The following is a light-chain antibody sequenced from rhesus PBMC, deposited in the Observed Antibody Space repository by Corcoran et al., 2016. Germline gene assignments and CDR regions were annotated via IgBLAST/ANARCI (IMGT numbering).Light chain of an antibody. Sequence: DIVMTQTPLSLPVTPGEPASISCRSSQSLLDSEDGNTYLDWYLQKPGKSQQLLISDVSNRASGVPEMYSGSGSENDCTLKISRVGAEDVGVYYCMQALEFPLTFGGGTKVEIK. CDR2: DVS. V-gene: IGKV2-104*02. CDR3: MQALEFPLT. CDR1: QSLLDSEDGNTY. J-gene: IGKJ4*01.